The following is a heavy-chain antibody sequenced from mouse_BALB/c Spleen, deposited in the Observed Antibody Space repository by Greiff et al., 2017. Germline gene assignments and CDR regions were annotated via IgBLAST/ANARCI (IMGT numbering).Heavy chain of an antibody. CDR3: AREYGNYERAMDY. J-gene: IGHJ4*01. CDR1: GFTFSSYA. V-gene: IGHV5-9-4*01. D-gene: IGHD2-10*02. CDR2: ISSGGSYT. Sequence: EVMVVESGGGLVKPGGSLKLSCAASGFTFSSYAMSWVRQSPEKRLEWVAEISSGGSYTYYPDTVTGRFTISRDNAKNTLYLEMSSLRSEDTAMYYCAREYGNYERAMDYWGQGTSVTVSS.